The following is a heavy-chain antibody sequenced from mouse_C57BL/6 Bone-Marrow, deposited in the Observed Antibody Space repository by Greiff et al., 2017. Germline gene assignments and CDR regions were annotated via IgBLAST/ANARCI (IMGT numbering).Heavy chain of an antibody. J-gene: IGHJ2*01. Sequence: VQLQQPGAELVKPGASVKVSCKASGYTFTSYWMHWVKQRPGQGLEWIGRINPSDSDTNYNQKFKGKATLTVAKSSSTAYMQLSSLTAEDAAVYYCAIGDYFDYWGQGTTLTVSS. CDR3: AIGDYFDY. CDR2: INPSDSDT. V-gene: IGHV1-74*01. CDR1: GYTFTSYW.